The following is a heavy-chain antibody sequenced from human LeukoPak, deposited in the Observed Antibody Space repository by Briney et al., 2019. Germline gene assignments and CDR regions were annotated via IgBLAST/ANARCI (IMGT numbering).Heavy chain of an antibody. D-gene: IGHD3-10*01. V-gene: IGHV1-69*04. Sequence: GSSVKVSYKASGGTFSSYAISWVRQAPGQGLEWMGRIIPILGIANYAQKFQGRVTITTDESTSTAYMELSSLRSEDTAVYYCARLNREIWIGELPVGYMDVWGKGTTVTVSS. CDR1: GGTFSSYA. J-gene: IGHJ6*03. CDR2: IIPILGIA. CDR3: ARLNREIWIGELPVGYMDV.